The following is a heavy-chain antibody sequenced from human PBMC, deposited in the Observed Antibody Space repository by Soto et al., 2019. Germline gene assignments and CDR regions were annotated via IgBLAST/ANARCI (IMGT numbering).Heavy chain of an antibody. D-gene: IGHD4-4*01. V-gene: IGHV4-30-2*01. Sequence: LCGGSISSGGYSWSWIRQPPGKGLEWIGYIYHSGSTYYNPSLKSRVTISVDRSKNQFSLKLSSVTAADTAVYYCARDQYSQNWFDPWGQGTLVTVSS. CDR1: GGSISSGGYS. CDR3: ARDQYSQNWFDP. J-gene: IGHJ5*02. CDR2: IYHSGST.